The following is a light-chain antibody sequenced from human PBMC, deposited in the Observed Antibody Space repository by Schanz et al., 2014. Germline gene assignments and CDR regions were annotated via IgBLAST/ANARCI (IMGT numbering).Light chain of an antibody. Sequence: EIVMTQSPATLSVSPGERVTLSCRASQSVSSNLAWYQQKPGQAPRLLIYGASSRATGIPDRFSGSGSGTDFTLTISRLEPEDFAVYYCQQYGMTFGQGTKVEVK. CDR2: GAS. CDR3: QQYGMT. CDR1: QSVSSN. J-gene: IGKJ1*01. V-gene: IGKV3-20*01.